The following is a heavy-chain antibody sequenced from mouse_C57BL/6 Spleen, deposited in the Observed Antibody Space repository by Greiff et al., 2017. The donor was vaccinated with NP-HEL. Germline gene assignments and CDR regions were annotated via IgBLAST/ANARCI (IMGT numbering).Heavy chain of an antibody. Sequence: QVQLQQSGPELVKPGASVKLSCKASGYTFTSYDINWVKQRPGQGLEWIGWIYPRDGSTKYNEKFKGKATLTVDTSSSTAYMELHSLTSEDSAVYFGARSFFLMTTVVATPPWFAYWGQGTLVTVSA. CDR3: ARSFFLMTTVVATPPWFAY. V-gene: IGHV1-85*01. J-gene: IGHJ3*01. CDR2: IYPRDGST. D-gene: IGHD1-1*01. CDR1: GYTFTSYD.